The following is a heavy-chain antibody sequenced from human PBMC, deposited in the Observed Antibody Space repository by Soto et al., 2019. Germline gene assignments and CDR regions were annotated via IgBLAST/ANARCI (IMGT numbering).Heavy chain of an antibody. CDR3: ARDKGYSSSGYYGMDV. J-gene: IGHJ6*02. CDR1: GFTFSSYL. CDR2: INSDGSST. V-gene: IGHV3-74*01. Sequence: PGGSLILSCASSGFTFSSYLRHLVRQAPGKGLVWVSRINSDGSSTSYADSVKGRFTISRDNAKNTLYLQMNSLRAEDTAVYYCARDKGYSSSGYYGMDVWGQGTTVTVSS. D-gene: IGHD6-6*01.